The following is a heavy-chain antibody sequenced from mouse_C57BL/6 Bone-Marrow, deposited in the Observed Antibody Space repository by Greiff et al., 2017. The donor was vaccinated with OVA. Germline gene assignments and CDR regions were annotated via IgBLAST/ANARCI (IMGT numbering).Heavy chain of an antibody. V-gene: IGHV5-4*01. CDR3: AGESPYRYDAVDY. D-gene: IGHD2-10*01. CDR2: ISDGGSYT. Sequence: EVKLMESGGGLVKPGGSLKLSCAASGFTFSSYAMSWVRQTPEKRLEWVATISDGGSYTYYPDNVKGRFTFSRDNAKNNLYLQMSQLKSEDTAMYYCAGESPYRYDAVDYWGQGTAVTVSS. CDR1: GFTFSSYA. J-gene: IGHJ4*01.